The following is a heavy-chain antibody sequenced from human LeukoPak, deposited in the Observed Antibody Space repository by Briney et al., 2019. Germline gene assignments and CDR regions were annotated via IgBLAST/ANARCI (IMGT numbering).Heavy chain of an antibody. CDR1: GGSISSGGYS. CDR3: ARVGSTDWFDP. J-gene: IGHJ5*02. CDR2: IYHSGST. D-gene: IGHD3-16*01. Sequence: PSETLSLTCAVSGGSISSGGYSWSWIRQPPGKGLEWIGYIYHSGSTYYNPSLKSRVTISVDRSKNQFPLKLSSVTAADTAVYYCARVGSTDWFDPWGQGTLVTVSS. V-gene: IGHV4-30-2*01.